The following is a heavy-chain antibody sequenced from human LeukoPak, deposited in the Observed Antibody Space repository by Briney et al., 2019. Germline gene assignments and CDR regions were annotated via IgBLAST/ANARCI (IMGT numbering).Heavy chain of an antibody. Sequence: ASVKVSCKASGYTFTSYDINWVRQATGQGLEWRGWMNPNSGNTGYAQKFQGRVTMTRNTSISTAYMELSSLRSEDTAVYYCARVDDILTGYFWFDPWGQGTLVTVSS. V-gene: IGHV1-8*01. J-gene: IGHJ5*02. CDR1: GYTFTSYD. CDR2: MNPNSGNT. D-gene: IGHD3-9*01. CDR3: ARVDDILTGYFWFDP.